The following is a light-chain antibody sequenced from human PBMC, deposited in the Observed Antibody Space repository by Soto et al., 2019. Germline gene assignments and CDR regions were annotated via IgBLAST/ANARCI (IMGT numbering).Light chain of an antibody. CDR1: QSVSSN. Sequence: EIVMTQSPATLSVSPGERATLSCRASQSVSSNLAWYQQKPGQAPRLLIYGASTSATGIPPRFSGRGSLTDFTLTITSLQSEGFAVYDGQQYYNWPRTFGQGTKVESK. CDR3: QQYYNWPRT. J-gene: IGKJ1*01. CDR2: GAS. V-gene: IGKV3-15*01.